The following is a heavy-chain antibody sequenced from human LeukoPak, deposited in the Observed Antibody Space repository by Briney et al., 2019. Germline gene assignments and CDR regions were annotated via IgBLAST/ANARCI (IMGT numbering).Heavy chain of an antibody. J-gene: IGHJ5*02. D-gene: IGHD1-26*01. CDR3: ARGIVGASP. CDR2: IYSGGST. Sequence: PGRSLRLSCAASGFTFSSYAMHWVRQAPGKGLEWVSVIYSGGSTYYADSVKGRFTISRDNSKNTLYLQMNSLRAEDTAVYYCARGIVGASPWGQGTLVTVSS. V-gene: IGHV3-53*01. CDR1: GFTFSSYA.